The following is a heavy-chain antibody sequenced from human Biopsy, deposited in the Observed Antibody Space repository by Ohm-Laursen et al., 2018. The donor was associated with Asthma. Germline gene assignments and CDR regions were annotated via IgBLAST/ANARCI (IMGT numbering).Heavy chain of an antibody. CDR3: AKDTLSSSWKWFDP. D-gene: IGHD2-2*01. CDR1: GFAFDDSA. V-gene: IGHV3-9*01. CDR2: ISWNSVTV. Sequence: LSLTCTASGFAFDDSAMHWVRQAPGRGLEWVAGISWNSVTVDYAASVKGRFTISRDNAKNSPDLEMNSLRSEDTALYYCAKDTLSSSWKWFDPWGQGTMVNVSA. J-gene: IGHJ5*02.